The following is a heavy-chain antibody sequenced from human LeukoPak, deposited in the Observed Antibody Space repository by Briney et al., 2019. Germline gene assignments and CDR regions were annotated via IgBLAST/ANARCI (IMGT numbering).Heavy chain of an antibody. J-gene: IGHJ4*02. CDR3: VRGSGGDGYGYWGDY. D-gene: IGHD5-24*01. Sequence: GGSLRLSCSAAGFTFRSHAMHWVRQAPGKGLEYVSTINDDGSLTYYADSVKGRFTISRDNSKNTLYLQMDNLRADDTAVYYCVRGSGGDGYGYWGDYWGQGTLVTVSP. CDR2: INDDGSLT. CDR1: GFTFRSHA. V-gene: IGHV3-64*04.